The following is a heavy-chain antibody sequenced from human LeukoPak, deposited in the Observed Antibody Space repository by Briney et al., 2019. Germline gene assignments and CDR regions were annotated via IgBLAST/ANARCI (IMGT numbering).Heavy chain of an antibody. J-gene: IGHJ1*01. CDR3: ARDGPTYYYGLGSQGYFQH. D-gene: IGHD3-10*01. CDR2: IYYSGST. V-gene: IGHV4-39*07. CDR1: GGSISSSSYY. Sequence: PSETLSLTCTVSGGSISSSSYYWGWIRQPPGKGLEWIGSIYYSGSTYYNPSLKSRVTISVGTSKNQFSLKLSSVTAADTAVYYCARDGPTYYYGLGSQGYFQHWGQGTLVTVSS.